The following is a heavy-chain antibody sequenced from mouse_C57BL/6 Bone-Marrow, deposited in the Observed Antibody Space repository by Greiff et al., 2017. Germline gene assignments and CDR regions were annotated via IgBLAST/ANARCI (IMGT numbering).Heavy chain of an antibody. CDR1: GYTFTNYW. Sequence: QVQLQQSGAELVRPGTSVKMSCKASGYTFTNYWIGWAKQRPGHGLEWIGDIYPGGGYTNYNEKFKGKATLTADKSSSTAYMQFSSLTSEDSAIYYCARVLYGSSYDWYCDVWGTGTTVTVSS. CDR3: ARVLYGSSYDWYCDV. CDR2: IYPGGGYT. J-gene: IGHJ1*03. D-gene: IGHD1-1*01. V-gene: IGHV1-63*01.